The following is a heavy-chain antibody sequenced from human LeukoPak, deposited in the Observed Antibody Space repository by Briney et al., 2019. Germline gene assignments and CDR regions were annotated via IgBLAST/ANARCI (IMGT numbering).Heavy chain of an antibody. CDR1: GLSRCTDGLC. D-gene: IGHD1-26*01. CDR2: IDWDDDK. J-gene: IGHJ6*03. CDR3: ARTRIDSYYMDL. V-gene: IGHV2-70*17. Sequence: VCGAALVNPSQTRTLTCTLSGLSRCTDGLCVSWVRQSPGKAREWPARIDWDDDKFFSTSLKTRLTISKDTSKNQVVLTMTNMDPVDTATYYCARTRIDSYYMDLWGKGTTVTVSS.